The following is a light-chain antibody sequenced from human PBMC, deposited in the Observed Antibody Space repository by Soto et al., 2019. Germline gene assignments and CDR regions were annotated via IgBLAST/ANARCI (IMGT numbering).Light chain of an antibody. CDR3: SSYTSGSTLGV. CDR1: SSDVGSYNG. J-gene: IGLJ2*01. CDR2: EVS. Sequence: QSALTQPPSVSGSPGQSVTISCTGTSSDVGSYNGVSWYQQPPGTAPKLMIYEVSNRPSGVPDRFSGSKSGNTASLTIAGLQAEDEADYYCSSYTSGSTLGVFGGGTKLTVL. V-gene: IGLV2-18*02.